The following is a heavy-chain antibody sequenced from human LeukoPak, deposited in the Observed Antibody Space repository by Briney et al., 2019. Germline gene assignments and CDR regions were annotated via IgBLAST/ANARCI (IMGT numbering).Heavy chain of an antibody. J-gene: IGHJ4*02. CDR2: ISTTGRT. D-gene: IGHD3-10*01. V-gene: IGHV4-61*02. CDR1: GDSISSGSYY. CDR3: ARNSGASGTYSYYFDL. Sequence: SETLSLTCTVSGDSISSGSYYWSWNPQPDAQGLEWIGRISTTGRTNYHPPLQIRSTVSVDTSNNQLSLKLTSATAAYTSVYYCARNSGASGTYSYYFDLWGQGTVVTVSS.